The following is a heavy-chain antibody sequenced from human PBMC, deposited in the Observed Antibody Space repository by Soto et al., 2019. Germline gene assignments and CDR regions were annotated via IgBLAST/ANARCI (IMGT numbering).Heavy chain of an antibody. CDR2: IYYSGST. Sequence: PSETLSLTCTVSGGSISSGGYYWSWIRQHPGKGLEWIGYIYYSGSTYYNPSLKSRVTISVDTSKNQFSLKLSSVTAADTDVYYCARVSVVTEYTYFDYWGQGTLVTVSS. J-gene: IGHJ4*02. CDR1: GGSISSGGYY. CDR3: ARVSVVTEYTYFDY. V-gene: IGHV4-31*03. D-gene: IGHD3-22*01.